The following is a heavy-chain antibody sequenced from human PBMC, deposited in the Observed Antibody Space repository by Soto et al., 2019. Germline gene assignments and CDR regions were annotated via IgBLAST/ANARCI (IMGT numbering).Heavy chain of an antibody. CDR2: ISGSGGST. J-gene: IGHJ6*02. CDR3: AKDRGSIAALPRPKTDYYGMDV. Sequence: PGGSLRLSCAASGFTFSSYAMSWVRQAPGKGLEWVSAISGSGGSTYYADSVKGRFTISRDNSKNTLYLQMNSLRAEDTAVYYCAKDRGSIAALPRPKTDYYGMDVWGQGTTVTVSS. D-gene: IGHD6-6*01. V-gene: IGHV3-23*01. CDR1: GFTFSSYA.